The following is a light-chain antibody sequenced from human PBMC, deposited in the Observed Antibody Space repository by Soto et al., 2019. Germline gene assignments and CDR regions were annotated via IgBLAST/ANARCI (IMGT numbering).Light chain of an antibody. CDR1: QSVSSY. CDR2: DAS. V-gene: IGKV3-11*01. J-gene: IGKJ5*01. Sequence: EIVLTQSPATLSLSPGERATLSCRASQSVSSYLAWYQQKPGQAPRLLIYDASNRATGIPARFSGSGSGTDFTLTISSLEPEDFAVYYCQQRSNWLPSTCVQGTRLEIK. CDR3: QQRSNWLPST.